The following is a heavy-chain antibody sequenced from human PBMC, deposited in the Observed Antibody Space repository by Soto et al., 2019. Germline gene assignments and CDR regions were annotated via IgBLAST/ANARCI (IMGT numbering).Heavy chain of an antibody. V-gene: IGHV1-3*01. Sequence: QVQLVQSGAEVKKPGASVKVSCKASGYTFTTYAMHWVRQAPGQGLEWMGWINAGNGNTKYSQKFQGRVTITRDTSASTGYMEMSSLRSEDTAVYYCASGYYDFWSGWSGYYTGYYGMDVWGQGTTVTVSS. D-gene: IGHD3-3*01. CDR1: GYTFTTYA. J-gene: IGHJ6*02. CDR3: ASGYYDFWSGWSGYYTGYYGMDV. CDR2: INAGNGNT.